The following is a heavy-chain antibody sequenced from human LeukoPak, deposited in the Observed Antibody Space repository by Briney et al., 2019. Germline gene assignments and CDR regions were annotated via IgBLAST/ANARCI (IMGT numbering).Heavy chain of an antibody. V-gene: IGHV4-4*02. CDR2: IYSSGST. D-gene: IGHD6-19*01. CDR1: GFTFSSYTM. J-gene: IGHJ4*02. Sequence: GSLRLSCAASGFTFSSYTMNWVRQPPGEGLEWIGEIYSSGSTNYNPSFKSRVSISVDKSKNQFSLNMISVTAADTAVYYCARRGSSGWYIFDYWGQGTLVTVSS. CDR3: ARRGSSGWYIFDY.